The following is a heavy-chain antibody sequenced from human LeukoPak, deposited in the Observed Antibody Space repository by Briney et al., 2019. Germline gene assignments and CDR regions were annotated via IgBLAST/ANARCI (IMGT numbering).Heavy chain of an antibody. CDR1: GGSFSGYY. V-gene: IGHV4-34*01. D-gene: IGHD5-12*01. CDR3: ARDQRGAYDYPYYYGVDV. Sequence: SETLSLTCAVYGGSFSGYYWSWIRQPPGKGLEWIGEINHSGSTNYNPSLKSRVTISVDTSKNQFSLKLSSVTAADTAVYYCARDQRGAYDYPYYYGVDVWGQGTTVTVSS. CDR2: INHSGST. J-gene: IGHJ6*02.